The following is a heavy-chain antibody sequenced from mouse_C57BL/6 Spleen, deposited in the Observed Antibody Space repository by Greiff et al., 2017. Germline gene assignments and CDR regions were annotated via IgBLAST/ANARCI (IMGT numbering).Heavy chain of an antibody. CDR1: GYTFTDYE. Sequence: VQLQQSGAELVRPGASVTLSCKASGYTFTDYEMHWVKQTPVHGLEWIGAIDPETGGTAYNQKFKGKAILTADKSSSTAYMELRSLTSEDSAVYCCTRSRVGVLFAYWGQGTLVTVSA. J-gene: IGHJ3*01. CDR3: TRSRVGVLFAY. D-gene: IGHD1-1*01. CDR2: IDPETGGT. V-gene: IGHV1-15*01.